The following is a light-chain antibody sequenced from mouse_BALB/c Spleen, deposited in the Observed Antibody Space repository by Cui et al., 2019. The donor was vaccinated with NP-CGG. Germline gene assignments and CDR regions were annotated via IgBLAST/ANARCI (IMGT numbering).Light chain of an antibody. V-gene: IGLV1*01. J-gene: IGLJ1*01. CDR1: AGAGTTNNY. CDR2: GTN. CDR3: ALWYSNHWG. Sequence: HAVVTQESALTTSPGETVTLTCRSSAGAGTTNNYANWVQEKPDHLFTGLIGGTNNRAPGVPARFSGSLIGDKAALTITGAQTEDEAIYFCALWYSNHWGFGGGTKLTVL.